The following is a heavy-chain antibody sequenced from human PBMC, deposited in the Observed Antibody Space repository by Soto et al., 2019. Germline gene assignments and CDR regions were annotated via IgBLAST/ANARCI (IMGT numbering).Heavy chain of an antibody. D-gene: IGHD5-18*01. CDR3: AKDRGIQLWPTRAIDY. CDR1: GFTFSSYG. Sequence: QVQLVESGGGVVRPGRSLRLSCAASGFTFSSYGMHWVRQAPGRGLEWVAVISYDGSTKYYADSVKGRFTISXXXXXXXXXXXXNSLRAEDTAVYYCAKDRGIQLWPTRAIDYWGQGTLVTGSS. CDR2: ISYDGSTK. J-gene: IGHJ4*02. V-gene: IGHV3-30*18.